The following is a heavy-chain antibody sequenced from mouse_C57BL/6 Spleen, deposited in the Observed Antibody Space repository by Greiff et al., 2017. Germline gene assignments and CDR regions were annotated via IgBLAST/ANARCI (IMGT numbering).Heavy chain of an antibody. CDR1: GFSLTSYA. CDR3: ARNWFYDGYYVYALDY. D-gene: IGHD2-3*01. Sequence: VQLQQSGPGLVAPSQSLSITCTVSGFSLTSYAISWVRQPPGKGLEWLGVIWTGGGTNYNSALKSRLSISKDNSKSQVFLKMNSLQTDDTARYCCARNWFYDGYYVYALDYWGQGTSVTVSS. V-gene: IGHV2-9-1*01. CDR2: IWTGGGT. J-gene: IGHJ4*01.